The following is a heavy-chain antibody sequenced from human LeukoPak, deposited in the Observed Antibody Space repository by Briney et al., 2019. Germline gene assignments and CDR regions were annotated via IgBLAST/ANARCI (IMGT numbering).Heavy chain of an antibody. V-gene: IGHV4-59*11. CDR1: GGSISSHY. CDR2: IYYSGST. CDR3: ARGYSSGWADY. D-gene: IGHD6-19*01. J-gene: IGHJ4*02. Sequence: PSETLSLTCTVYGGSISSHYWSWIRQPPGKGLEWIGYIYYSGSTNYNPSLKSRVTISVDTSKKQSSLKLSSVTAADTAVYYCARGYSSGWADYWGQGTLVTVSS.